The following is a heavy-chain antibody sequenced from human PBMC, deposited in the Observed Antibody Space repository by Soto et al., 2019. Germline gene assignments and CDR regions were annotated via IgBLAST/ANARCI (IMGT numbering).Heavy chain of an antibody. Sequence: QLQLQESGSGLVKPSQTLSLTCAVSGGSISSGGYSWSWIRQPPGKGLEWIGYIYHSGSTYYNPSLNSRVPLSLYSSKNHFSLKLCSVTAAHTAFYYSARVFGDYYFHYWGQRTLVTVSS. V-gene: IGHV4-30-2*01. CDR3: ARVFGDYYFHY. CDR1: GGSISSGGYS. D-gene: IGHD4-17*01. CDR2: IYHSGST. J-gene: IGHJ4*02.